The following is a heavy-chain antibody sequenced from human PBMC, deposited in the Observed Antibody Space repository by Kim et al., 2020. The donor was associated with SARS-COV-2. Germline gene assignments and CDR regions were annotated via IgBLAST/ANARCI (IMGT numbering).Heavy chain of an antibody. Sequence: GGSLRHSCAASGFTFSSYAMHWVRQAPGKVLEWVAVISYDGSNKYYADSVKGRFTISRDNSKNTLYLQMNSLRAEDTAVYYCARDCLDGQYYYDSSGGFDYWGQGTLVTVSS. V-gene: IGHV3-30*04. CDR1: GFTFSSYA. CDR2: ISYDGSNK. D-gene: IGHD3-22*01. CDR3: ARDCLDGQYYYDSSGGFDY. J-gene: IGHJ4*02.